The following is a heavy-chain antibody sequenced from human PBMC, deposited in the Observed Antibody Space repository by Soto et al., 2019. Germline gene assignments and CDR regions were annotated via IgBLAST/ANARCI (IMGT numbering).Heavy chain of an antibody. CDR1: GFTFSSYG. D-gene: IGHD3-10*01. CDR3: ARTTDYYGSAAAGYGMDV. V-gene: IGHV3-33*01. CDR2: IWYDGSNK. J-gene: IGHJ6*02. Sequence: GGSLRLSCAASGFTFSSYGMHWVRQAPGKGLEWVAVIWYDGSNKYYADSVKGRFTISRDNSKNTLYLQMNSLRAEDTAVYYCARTTDYYGSAAAGYGMDVWGQGTTVTVSS.